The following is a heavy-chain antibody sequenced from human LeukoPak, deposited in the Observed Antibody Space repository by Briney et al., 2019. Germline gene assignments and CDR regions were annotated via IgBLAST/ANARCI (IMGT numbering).Heavy chain of an antibody. CDR2: IKQDGSEK. Sequence: GGSLRLSCAASGLIYSSYAMSWVRQAPGKGLEWVANIKQDGSEKFYVDSVKGRFTISRDNAKESLYLQMNSLRVEDTAVYYCARDRAAASTTNNWDYWGQGTLVTVSS. CDR3: ARDRAAASTTNNWDY. J-gene: IGHJ4*02. V-gene: IGHV3-7*03. D-gene: IGHD6-13*01. CDR1: GLIYSSYA.